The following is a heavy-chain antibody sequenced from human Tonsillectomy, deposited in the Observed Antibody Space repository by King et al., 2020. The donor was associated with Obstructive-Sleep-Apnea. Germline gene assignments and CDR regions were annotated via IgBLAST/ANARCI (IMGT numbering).Heavy chain of an antibody. J-gene: IGHJ4*02. CDR3: ATRVDYGNSGGIVFVY. D-gene: IGHD4-17*01. V-gene: IGHV1-24*01. Sequence: LQLVQSGAEVKKPGASVKVSCKVSGYTLTELPMHWVRQAPGKGLEWMGGFDPADGETIYAQKFQGRVTMTEDTSSDTAFMEVSSLRSEDTAVYYCATRVDYGNSGGIVFVYWGQGTLVTVSS. CDR2: FDPADGET. CDR1: GYTLTELP.